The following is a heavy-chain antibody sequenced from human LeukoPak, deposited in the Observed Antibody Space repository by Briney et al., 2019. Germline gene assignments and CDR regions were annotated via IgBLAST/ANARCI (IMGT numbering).Heavy chain of an antibody. D-gene: IGHD2-2*01. CDR3: ARDGGYCSSGTVCYSRAEYYYYGMDV. CDR2: INPNSGGT. V-gene: IGHV1-2*06. Sequence: GASVKVSCKGSGYIFPDYYIYWVRQAPGQGLEWMGRINPNSGGTSYAQKFQGRVTMTRDTSISTVYMELSRLRSDDTAVYYCARDGGYCSSGTVCYSRAEYYYYGMDVWGQGTTVTVSS. CDR1: GYIFPDYY. J-gene: IGHJ6*02.